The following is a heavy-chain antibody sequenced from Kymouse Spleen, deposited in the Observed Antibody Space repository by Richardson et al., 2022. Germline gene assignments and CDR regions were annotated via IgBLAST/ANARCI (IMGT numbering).Heavy chain of an antibody. CDR1: GGSISSSSYY. D-gene: IGHD6-6*01. V-gene: IGHV4-39*01. J-gene: IGHJ4*02. Sequence: QLQLQESGPGLVKPSETLSLTCTVSGGSISSSSYYWGWIRQPPGKGLEWIGSIYYSGSTYYNPSLKSRVTISVDTSKNQFSLKLSSVTAADTAVYYCARRAARPAYYFDYWGQGTLVTVSS. CDR3: ARRAARPAYYFDY. CDR2: IYYSGST.